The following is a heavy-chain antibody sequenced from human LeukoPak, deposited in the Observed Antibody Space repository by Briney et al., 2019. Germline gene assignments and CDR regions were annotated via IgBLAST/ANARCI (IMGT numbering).Heavy chain of an antibody. CDR3: ARRRKDLNWFDP. V-gene: IGHV4-39*01. CDR1: GDSISNSDYY. Sequence: PSETLSLTCTVSGDSISNSDYYWGWIRQPPGKGLEWIALINYSGRTFYNPSLRSRVTIFVDMSKNQFSLNLNSVTAADTAVYYCARRRKDLNWFDPWGQGTLVTVSS. J-gene: IGHJ5*02. CDR2: INYSGRT.